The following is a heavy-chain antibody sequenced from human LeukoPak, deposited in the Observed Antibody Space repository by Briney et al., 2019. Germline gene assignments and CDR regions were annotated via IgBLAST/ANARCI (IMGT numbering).Heavy chain of an antibody. CDR2: INHSGST. CDR1: GGSFSGYY. CDR3: ARGHFYPYGSGSWDY. V-gene: IGHV4-34*01. D-gene: IGHD3-10*01. J-gene: IGHJ4*02. Sequence: KPSETLSLTCAVYGGSFSGYYWSWIRQPPGKGLEWIGEINHSGSTNYNPSLKSRVTISVDTSKNQFSLKLSSVTAAGTAVYYCARGHFYPYGSGSWDYWGQGTLVTVSS.